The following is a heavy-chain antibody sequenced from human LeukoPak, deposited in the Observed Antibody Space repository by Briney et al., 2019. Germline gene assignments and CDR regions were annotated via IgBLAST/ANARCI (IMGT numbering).Heavy chain of an antibody. J-gene: IGHJ4*02. V-gene: IGHV3-21*01. CDR2: ISSGSSYI. Sequence: PGGSLRLSCAASGFTFSTYSMNWVRQAPGKGLEWVSSISSGSSYIYYADSVKGRFTISRDNAKNSLYLQMNSLRAEDTAVYYCARRGTGYGGNSGFDYWGQGTLVTVSS. D-gene: IGHD4-23*01. CDR3: ARRGTGYGGNSGFDY. CDR1: GFTFSTYS.